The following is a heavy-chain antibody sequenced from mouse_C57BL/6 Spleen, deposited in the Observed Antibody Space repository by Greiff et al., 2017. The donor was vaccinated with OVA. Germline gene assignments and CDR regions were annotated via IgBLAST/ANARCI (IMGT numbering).Heavy chain of an antibody. J-gene: IGHJ4*01. D-gene: IGHD3-2*02. Sequence: QVQLQQPGAELVKPGASVKMSCKASGYTFTSYWITWVKQRPGQGLEWIGDIYPGSGSTNYNEKFKSKATLTVDTSSSTAYMQLSSLTSEDSAVYYCAARGGAQVHYAMDYWGQGTSVTVSS. CDR3: AARGGAQVHYAMDY. CDR1: GYTFTSYW. V-gene: IGHV1-55*01. CDR2: IYPGSGST.